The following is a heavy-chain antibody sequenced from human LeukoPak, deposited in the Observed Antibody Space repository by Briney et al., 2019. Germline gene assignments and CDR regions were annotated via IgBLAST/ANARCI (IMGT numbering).Heavy chain of an antibody. D-gene: IGHD6-19*01. CDR1: GGSISSYY. Sequence: SETLSLTCTVSGGSISSYYWSWIRQPPGKGLEWIGYIYYSGSTNYNPSLKSRVTISVDTSKNQFSLKVNSVTAADTAVYYCARGGQGRIAVADGGFDYWGQGTLVTVSP. CDR2: IYYSGST. CDR3: ARGGQGRIAVADGGFDY. V-gene: IGHV4-59*12. J-gene: IGHJ4*02.